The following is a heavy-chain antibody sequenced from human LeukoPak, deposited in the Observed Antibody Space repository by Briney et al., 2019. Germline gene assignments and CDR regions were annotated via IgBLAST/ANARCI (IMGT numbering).Heavy chain of an antibody. D-gene: IGHD6-19*01. V-gene: IGHV1-18*01. J-gene: IGHJ5*02. CDR3: AREPPPIIAVTFKGWFDP. CDR1: GYTFTSYG. Sequence: ASVKVSCKASGYTFTSYGISWVRQAPGQGLEWMGWISAYNGNTNYAQKLQGRVTMTTDTSTSTAYMELRSLRSDDTAVYYCAREPPPIIAVTFKGWFDPWGQGTLVTVSS. CDR2: ISAYNGNT.